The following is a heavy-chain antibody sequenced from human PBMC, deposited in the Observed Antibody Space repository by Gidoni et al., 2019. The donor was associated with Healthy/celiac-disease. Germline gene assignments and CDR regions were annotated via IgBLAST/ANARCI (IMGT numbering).Heavy chain of an antibody. Sequence: EVQLVESGGGLVQPGGSLRLSCAASGFTFSSYSMNWVRQAPGKGLEWVSYISSSSSTIYYADSVKGRFTISRDNAKNSLYLQMNSLRAEDTAVYYCAIWDYSPISENYYYYYGMDVWGQGTTVTVSS. CDR2: ISSSSSTI. D-gene: IGHD4-4*01. CDR1: GFTFSSYS. V-gene: IGHV3-48*01. J-gene: IGHJ6*02. CDR3: AIWDYSPISENYYYYYGMDV.